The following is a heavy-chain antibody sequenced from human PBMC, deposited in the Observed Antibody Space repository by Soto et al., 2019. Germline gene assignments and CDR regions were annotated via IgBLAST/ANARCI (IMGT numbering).Heavy chain of an antibody. D-gene: IGHD4-4*01. CDR3: ARDGRGMSTVGM. V-gene: IGHV3-53*01. Sequence: EVQLVESGGDLIQPGGSLRLSCAVSGFTVSNNFMMWVRQAPGRGLEWVSLIYSGGSTYYADSVKGRFTISRDNSKNTLYLQMNSVRVDATAVYYCARDGRGMSTVGMWGQGTLVTVSS. J-gene: IGHJ1*01. CDR2: IYSGGST. CDR1: GFTVSNNF.